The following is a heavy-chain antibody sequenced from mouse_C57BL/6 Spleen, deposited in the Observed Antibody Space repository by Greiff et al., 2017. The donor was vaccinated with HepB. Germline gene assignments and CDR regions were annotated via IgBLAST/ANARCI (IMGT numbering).Heavy chain of an antibody. V-gene: IGHV8-8*01. CDR1: GFSLSTFGMG. D-gene: IGHD2-3*01. CDR2: IWWDDAK. J-gene: IGHJ4*01. CDR3: ARIGDGSYRGAMDY. Sequence: QVTLKESGPGILQPSQTLSLTCSFSGFSLSTFGMGVGWIRQPSGKGLEWLAHIWWDDAKYYNPALKSRLTISKDTSKNQVFLKIAHVDTAETATYYCARIGDGSYRGAMDYWGQGTSVTVSS.